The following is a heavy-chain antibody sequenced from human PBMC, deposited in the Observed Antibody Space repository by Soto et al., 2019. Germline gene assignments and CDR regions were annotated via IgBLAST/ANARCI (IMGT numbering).Heavy chain of an antibody. J-gene: IGHJ4*02. CDR1: GFTFRSYS. Sequence: GGSLRLSCAASGFTFRSYSRNWVRQAPGKGLEWVSSISSRSSYIEYADSVKGRFTISRDKPKNSLYLRMKSLRAEAPSVSYCALYKPVVALYQTLPFVSWGQGTLVPVP. D-gene: IGHD2-2*01. V-gene: IGHV3-21*01. CDR2: ISSRSSYI. CDR3: ALYKPVVALYQTLPFVS.